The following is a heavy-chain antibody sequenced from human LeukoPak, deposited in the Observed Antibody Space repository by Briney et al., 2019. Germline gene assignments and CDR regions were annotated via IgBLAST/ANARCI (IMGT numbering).Heavy chain of an antibody. J-gene: IGHJ4*02. CDR2: MWSDGDNR. V-gene: IGHV3-33*01. Sequence: GGSLRLSCAASGFTFGTYAMHWVRQAPGKGLEWVAVMWSDGDNRYYADSVKGRFTISRDNSKNTLYLEMNSLRAEDTAVYYCVRDRCSGGSCRLFDYRGQGALVTVSS. D-gene: IGHD2-15*01. CDR3: VRDRCSGGSCRLFDY. CDR1: GFTFGTYA.